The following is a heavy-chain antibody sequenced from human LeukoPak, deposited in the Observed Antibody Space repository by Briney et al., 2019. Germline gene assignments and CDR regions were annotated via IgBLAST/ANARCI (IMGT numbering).Heavy chain of an antibody. J-gene: IGHJ4*02. V-gene: IGHV1-69*06. Sequence: GASVKVSCKASGGTFSSYAISWVRQAPGQGLEWMGGIIPIFGTANYAQKFQGRVTITADKSTSTAYMELSSLRSEDTAVYYCARDRYDFWSGYYMGGDMEFDYWGQGTLVTVSS. CDR2: IIPIFGTA. CDR3: ARDRYDFWSGYYMGGDMEFDY. D-gene: IGHD3-3*01. CDR1: GGTFSSYA.